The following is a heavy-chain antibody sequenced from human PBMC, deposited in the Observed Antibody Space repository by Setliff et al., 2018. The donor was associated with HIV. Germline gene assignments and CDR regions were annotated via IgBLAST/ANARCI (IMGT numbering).Heavy chain of an antibody. J-gene: IGHJ5*02. CDR2: IFSSGST. D-gene: IGHD3-10*01. Sequence: SETLSLTCTVSGDSISSYSWNWIRQSPGGGLEWIGFIFSSGSTKYNPSLQSRVTMSIDTSKNQFPLRLTSVTAADTAVYYCARRVDDSGSFPDKNWFDTWGQGSLVTVSS. CDR3: ARRVDDSGSFPDKNWFDT. V-gene: IGHV4-4*09. CDR1: GDSISSYS.